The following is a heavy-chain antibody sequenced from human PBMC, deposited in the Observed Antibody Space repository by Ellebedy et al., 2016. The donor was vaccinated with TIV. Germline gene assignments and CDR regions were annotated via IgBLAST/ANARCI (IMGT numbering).Heavy chain of an antibody. CDR2: IIQSGTM. Sequence: MPGGSLRLSCTVSRGSISSYYWSWIRQPPGKGLEWIGEIIQSGTMNYSPSLKSRVTISVDKSKNQFSLKLSSVTAADTAVYFCARGIYGSGSVDYWGQGTLVTVSS. D-gene: IGHD3-10*01. CDR1: RGSISSYY. CDR3: ARGIYGSGSVDY. V-gene: IGHV4-34*01. J-gene: IGHJ4*02.